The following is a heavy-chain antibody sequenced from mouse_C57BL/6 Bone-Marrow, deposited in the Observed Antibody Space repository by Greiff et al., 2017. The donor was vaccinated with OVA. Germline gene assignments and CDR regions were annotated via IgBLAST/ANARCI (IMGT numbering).Heavy chain of an antibody. CDR3: ARRGAPYFDY. D-gene: IGHD3-1*01. CDR2: IYPSDSET. Sequence: VQLQQPGAELVRPGSSVKLSCKASGYTFTSYWMDWVKQRPGQGLEWIGNIYPSDSETHYNQKFKDKATLTVDKSSSTAYMQLSSLTSEDSAVYYCARRGAPYFDYWGQGTTLTVSS. J-gene: IGHJ2*01. CDR1: GYTFTSYW. V-gene: IGHV1-61*01.